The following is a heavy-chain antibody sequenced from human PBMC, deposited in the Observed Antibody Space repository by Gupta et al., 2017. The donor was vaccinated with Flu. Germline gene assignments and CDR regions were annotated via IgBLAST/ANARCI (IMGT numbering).Heavy chain of an antibody. CDR2: ISGDGDTI. CDR3: ARGDSSEFDY. V-gene: IGHV3-11*01. Sequence: QVQLVESGGGLVKPGGSLRLSCAASGFTFSDHYMSWIRQAPGKGLEWISYISGDGDTIYQADSVEGRFTISRDNAENSLFLHMYSLRAEDTAVYYCARGDSSEFDYWGQGSLVTVSS. D-gene: IGHD3-22*01. J-gene: IGHJ4*02. CDR1: GFTFSDHY.